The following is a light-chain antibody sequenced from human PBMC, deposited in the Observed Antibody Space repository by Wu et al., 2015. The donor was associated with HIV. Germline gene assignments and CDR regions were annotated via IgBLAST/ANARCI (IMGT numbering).Light chain of an antibody. CDR2: GAS. CDR1: QSIGTN. Sequence: EIVMTQSPATLSVSPGERAALSCRASQSIGTNLAWYQQKPGQAPRLLMYGASTRATGIPARFSGSGSGTEFTLTISGLQSEDFAVYYCQLYNNLVTFGGGTKVE. J-gene: IGKJ4*01. V-gene: IGKV3-15*01. CDR3: QLYNNLVT.